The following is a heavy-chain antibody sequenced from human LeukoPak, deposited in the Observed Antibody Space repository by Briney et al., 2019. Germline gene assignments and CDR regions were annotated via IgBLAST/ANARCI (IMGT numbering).Heavy chain of an antibody. CDR1: GYTFTGYY. J-gene: IGHJ4*02. V-gene: IGHV1-2*06. CDR3: AREDKLLWFGELFLDY. CDR2: INPNSGGT. D-gene: IGHD3-10*01. Sequence: ASVKVSCKASGYTFTGYYMHWVRQAPGQGLEWMGRINPNSGGTNYAQKFQGRVTMTRDTSISTAYMELSGLRSDDTAVYYCAREDKLLWFGELFLDYWGQGTLVTVSS.